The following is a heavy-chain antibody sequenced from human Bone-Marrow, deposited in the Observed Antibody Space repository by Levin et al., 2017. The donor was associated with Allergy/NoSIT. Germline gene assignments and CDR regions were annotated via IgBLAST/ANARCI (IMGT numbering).Heavy chain of an antibody. CDR1: GFTFSTYS. CDR3: AKTPY. Sequence: ETLSLTCAASGFTFSTYSMNWVRQAPGKGLEWVSYISSSSSTIYYADSVKGRFTISRDNAKNSLYLQMNSLRAEDTAVYYCAKTPYWGQGTLVTVSS. J-gene: IGHJ4*02. CDR2: ISSSSSTI. V-gene: IGHV3-48*01.